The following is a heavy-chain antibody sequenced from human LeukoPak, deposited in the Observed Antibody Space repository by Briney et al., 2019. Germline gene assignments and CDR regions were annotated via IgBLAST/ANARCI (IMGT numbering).Heavy chain of an antibody. D-gene: IGHD3-10*01. CDR3: ARGGDYGSGENYFDY. V-gene: IGHV1-18*04. Sequence: ASVKVSCKASGYTFTSYGISWVRQAPGQGLEWMGWIGAYDGNTNYAQKLQGRVTMTTDTSTSTAYMELRSLRSDDTAVYYCARGGDYGSGENYFDYWGQGTLVTVSS. J-gene: IGHJ4*02. CDR1: GYTFTSYG. CDR2: IGAYDGNT.